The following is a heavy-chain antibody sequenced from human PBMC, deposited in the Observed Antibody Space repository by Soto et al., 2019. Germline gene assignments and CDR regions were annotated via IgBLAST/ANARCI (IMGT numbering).Heavy chain of an antibody. Sequence: GGSLRLSCSVFGFTLSSYAMHWVRQAPGKGLQYVSSISSNGGSTYYADSVKGRFTISRDNSKNTLYLQMSSLRVEDTAVYYCVNDRYVDSWGQGNLVTVSS. J-gene: IGHJ4*02. CDR3: VNDRYVDS. CDR1: GFTLSSYA. CDR2: ISSNGGST. V-gene: IGHV3-64D*06.